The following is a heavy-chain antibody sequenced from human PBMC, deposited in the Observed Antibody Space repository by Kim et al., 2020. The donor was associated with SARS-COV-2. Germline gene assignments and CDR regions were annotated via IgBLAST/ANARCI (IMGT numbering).Heavy chain of an antibody. Sequence: SETLSHTCTVSGGSISSYYWSWIRQPPGKGLEWIGYIYYSGSTNYNPSLKSRVTISVDTSKNQFSLKLSSVTAADTAVYYCARHNVPLRLVGTGMDVWGQGTTVTVSS. D-gene: IGHD2-15*01. CDR3: ARHNVPLRLVGTGMDV. J-gene: IGHJ6*02. CDR1: GGSISSYY. V-gene: IGHV4-59*08. CDR2: IYYSGST.